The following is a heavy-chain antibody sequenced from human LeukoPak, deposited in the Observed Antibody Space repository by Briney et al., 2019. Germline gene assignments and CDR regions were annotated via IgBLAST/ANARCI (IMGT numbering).Heavy chain of an antibody. CDR2: INQDESEK. CDR1: GFTFSSYS. J-gene: IGHJ4*02. D-gene: IGHD2-2*01. Sequence: PGGSLRLSCAASGFTFSSYSMSWVREAPGKGLEWVANINQDESEKYYVDSVKGRFTISRDNAKKSLFLQMNSLRAEDTAVYYCARKLAPVFDYWGQGTLVTVSS. V-gene: IGHV3-7*03. CDR3: ARKLAPVFDY.